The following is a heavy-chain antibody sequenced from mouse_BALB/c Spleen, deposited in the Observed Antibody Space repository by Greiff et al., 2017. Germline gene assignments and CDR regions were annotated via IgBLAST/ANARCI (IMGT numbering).Heavy chain of an antibody. V-gene: IGHV1-67*01. CDR1: SYTFTDYA. D-gene: IGHD2-1*01. Sequence: VQLQQSGPELVRPGVSVKISCKGSSYTFTDYAMHWVKQSHAKSLEWIGVISTYYGNTNYNQKFTGKATMTVDKSSSTAYMELARLTSEDSAVYYCARAYGNYLDYWGQGTTLTVSS. CDR3: ARAYGNYLDY. J-gene: IGHJ2*01. CDR2: ISTYYGNT.